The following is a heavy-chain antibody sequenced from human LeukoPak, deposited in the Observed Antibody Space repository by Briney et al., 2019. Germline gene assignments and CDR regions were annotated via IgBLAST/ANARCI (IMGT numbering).Heavy chain of an antibody. D-gene: IGHD4-11*01. Sequence: SGGSLRLSCAASGFTFSTYAMHWVRQAPGKGLEWVAVISYDGSNGYYADSVKGRFTISRDNSKNTLYLQMNSLRAEDTAVYYCAKDLAYSNYDLKYGMDVWGQGTTVTVSS. CDR3: AKDLAYSNYDLKYGMDV. CDR2: ISYDGSNG. V-gene: IGHV3-30*04. CDR1: GFTFSTYA. J-gene: IGHJ6*02.